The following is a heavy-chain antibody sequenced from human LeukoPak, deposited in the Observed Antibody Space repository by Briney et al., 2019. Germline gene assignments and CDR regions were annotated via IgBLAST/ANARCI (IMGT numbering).Heavy chain of an antibody. J-gene: IGHJ4*02. CDR2: ISSSGSTI. Sequence: PGGSLRLSCAASGFTFSNYEMNWVRLAPGKGLEWVSYISSSGSTIYYADSVKGRFTISRDNAKNSLYLQMNSLRAEDTAVYYCAQIYTYGSSQFDYWGQGTLVTVSS. D-gene: IGHD5-18*01. V-gene: IGHV3-48*03. CDR1: GFTFSNYE. CDR3: AQIYTYGSSQFDY.